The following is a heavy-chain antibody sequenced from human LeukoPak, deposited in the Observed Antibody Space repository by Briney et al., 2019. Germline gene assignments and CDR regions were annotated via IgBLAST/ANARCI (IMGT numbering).Heavy chain of an antibody. Sequence: GGSLRLSCAASGFTFSSYAMHWVRQAPGKGLEWVAVISYDGSNKYYADSVKGRFTISRDNSKNTLYLQMNSLRAEDTAVYYCAREGIAVAGFDYWGQGTLVTVSS. CDR2: ISYDGSNK. D-gene: IGHD6-19*01. CDR3: AREGIAVAGFDY. J-gene: IGHJ4*02. V-gene: IGHV3-30*04. CDR1: GFTFSSYA.